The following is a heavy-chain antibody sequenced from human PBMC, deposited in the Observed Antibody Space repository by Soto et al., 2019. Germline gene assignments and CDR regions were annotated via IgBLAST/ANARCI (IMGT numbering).Heavy chain of an antibody. CDR3: AAGTVTTWTGGIVDMDV. J-gene: IGHJ6*02. V-gene: IGHV1-8*01. CDR2: MNPNGGNT. Sequence: QVQLVQSGAEVKKPGASVKVSCKASGYTFTSYDINWVRQATGQGLEWMGWMNPNGGNTGYAQKFQGRVTMTRDTSISTAYMELSSLRSEDTAVYYCAAGTVTTWTGGIVDMDVWGQGTTVTVSS. CDR1: GYTFTSYD. D-gene: IGHD4-17*01.